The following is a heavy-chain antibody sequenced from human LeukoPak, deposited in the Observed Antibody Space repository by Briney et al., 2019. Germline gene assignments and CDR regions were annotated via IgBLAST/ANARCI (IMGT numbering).Heavy chain of an antibody. Sequence: PSETLSLTCAVYGGSFSGYYWSWTRQAPGKGLEWVSVIYSGGTTYYADSVKGRFSISRDNSKNTLDLQMNSLRAEDTAVYYCARYDYGRSGFDYWGQGTLVTVSS. V-gene: IGHV3-66*01. D-gene: IGHD5-12*01. CDR2: IYSGGTT. J-gene: IGHJ4*02. CDR1: GGSFSGYY. CDR3: ARYDYGRSGFDY.